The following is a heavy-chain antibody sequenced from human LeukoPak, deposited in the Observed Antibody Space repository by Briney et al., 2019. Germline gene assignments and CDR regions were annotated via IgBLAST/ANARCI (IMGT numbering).Heavy chain of an antibody. V-gene: IGHV3-33*06. CDR1: GFTFSSYG. Sequence: PGGSLRLSCAASGFTFSSYGMHWVRQAPGKGLEWVAVIWYDGSNKYYADSVKGRFTISRDNSKNTLYLQMNSLRAEDTAVYYCAKEFFPLSSGWYFGYFQHWGQGTLVTVSS. CDR2: IWYDGSNK. D-gene: IGHD6-19*01. J-gene: IGHJ1*01. CDR3: AKEFFPLSSGWYFGYFQH.